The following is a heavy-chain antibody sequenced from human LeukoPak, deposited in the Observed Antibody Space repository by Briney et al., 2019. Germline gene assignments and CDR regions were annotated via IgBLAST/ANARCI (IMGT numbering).Heavy chain of an antibody. J-gene: IGHJ4*02. Sequence: PSGTLSLTCAVSGGSISSSSYCWGWIRQPPGRGREWIGSIYYSESTYNNPSLKSRVTISVDTSKNQFSLKLSSVTAADTAVYYCERHYGYYDSSGYDDWGQGTLVTVSS. D-gene: IGHD3-22*01. V-gene: IGHV4-39*01. CDR3: ERHYGYYDSSGYDD. CDR1: GGSISSSSYC. CDR2: IYYSEST.